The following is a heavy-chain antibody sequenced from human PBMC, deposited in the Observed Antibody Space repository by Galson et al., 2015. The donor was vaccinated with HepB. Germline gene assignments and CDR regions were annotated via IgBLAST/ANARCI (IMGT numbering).Heavy chain of an antibody. D-gene: IGHD7-27*01. Sequence: SETLSLTCTVYGGSFSGYYWSWIRQPPGKGLEWIGEINHSGSTNYNPSLKSRVTISVDTSKNQFSLKLSSVTAADTAVYYCARGAGNPQGFRHFDYWGQGTLVTVSS. V-gene: IGHV4-34*01. J-gene: IGHJ4*02. CDR1: GGSFSGYY. CDR3: ARGAGNPQGFRHFDY. CDR2: INHSGST.